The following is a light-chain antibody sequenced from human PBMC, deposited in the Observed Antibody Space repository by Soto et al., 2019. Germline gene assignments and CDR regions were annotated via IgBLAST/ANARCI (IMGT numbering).Light chain of an antibody. Sequence: DIVMTQSPDALAVSLGERATINCKSSQSVLKSSNKKNHLAWYQQKPGQPPKLLIYWASTRESGVPDRFSGSVSVTDFTLAISSLQAEDVAFYYCQQYYTTPRTFGQGTKLEIK. J-gene: IGKJ2*01. CDR1: QSVLKSSNKKNH. CDR3: QQYYTTPRT. V-gene: IGKV4-1*01. CDR2: WAS.